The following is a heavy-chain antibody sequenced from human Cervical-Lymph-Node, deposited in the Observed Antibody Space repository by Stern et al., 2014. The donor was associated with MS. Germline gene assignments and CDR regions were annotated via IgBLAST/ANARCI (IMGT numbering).Heavy chain of an antibody. Sequence: QVQLVQSGSDLRKPGASINISCKASGYKFSHFAINWVRQAPGQGLEWMGWINTKTGKPAYAPDFTGRFVFSLDTSCYTASLQINSLQTDDTGIYYCARATQGGAADAFDLWGQGTVVTVSS. CDR1: GYKFSHFA. CDR2: INTKTGKP. D-gene: IGHD1-26*01. CDR3: ARATQGGAADAFDL. V-gene: IGHV7-4-1*02. J-gene: IGHJ3*01.